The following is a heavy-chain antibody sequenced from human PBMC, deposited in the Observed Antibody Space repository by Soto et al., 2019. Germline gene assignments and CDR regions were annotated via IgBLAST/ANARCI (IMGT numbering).Heavy chain of an antibody. D-gene: IGHD5-18*01. V-gene: IGHV1-18*01. Sequence: QVQLVQSGAEVKKPGASVKVSCKASGYTFSSYGITWVRQAPGQRLEWMGWFNTYNGNTNYAQKLQGRVTMTTDTSTSTAYMELRSLRSDDTAVYYCARERGGYSYGDCWGQGALVTVSS. CDR3: ARERGGYSYGDC. CDR1: GYTFSSYG. J-gene: IGHJ4*02. CDR2: FNTYNGNT.